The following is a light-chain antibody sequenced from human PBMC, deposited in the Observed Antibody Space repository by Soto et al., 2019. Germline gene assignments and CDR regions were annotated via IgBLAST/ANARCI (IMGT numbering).Light chain of an antibody. CDR2: LSSDGRH. Sequence: QLVLTQSPSASASLGASVKLTCTLSSGHSSYDIAWHQQQPEKGPRYLMKLSSDGRHSKGDGIPDRFSGSSSGAERYLTISSLQSEDEADYYCQTWGTGIRVFGGGTQLTVL. V-gene: IGLV4-69*01. CDR3: QTWGTGIRV. J-gene: IGLJ2*01. CDR1: SGHSSYD.